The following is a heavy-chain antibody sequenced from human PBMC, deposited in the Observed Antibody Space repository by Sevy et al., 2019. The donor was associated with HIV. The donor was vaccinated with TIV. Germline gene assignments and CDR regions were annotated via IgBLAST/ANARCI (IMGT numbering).Heavy chain of an antibody. CDR3: GRGGLGGGYYYYYGMDV. CDR2: ISYDGSNK. Sequence: QLGGSLRLSCAASGFTFSSYAMHWVRQAPGKGLEWVAVISYDGSNKYYADSVKGRFTISRDNSKNTLYLQMNSLRAEDTALYYWGRGGLGGGYYYYYGMDVWGQGTTVTVSS. CDR1: GFTFSSYA. J-gene: IGHJ6*02. V-gene: IGHV3-30-3*01. D-gene: IGHD3-16*01.